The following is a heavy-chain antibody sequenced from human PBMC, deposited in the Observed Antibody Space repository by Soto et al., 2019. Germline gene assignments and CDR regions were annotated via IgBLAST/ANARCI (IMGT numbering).Heavy chain of an antibody. CDR1: GFTFSSYG. V-gene: IGHV3-30*18. Sequence: GGSLRLSCAASGFTFSSYGMHWVRQAPGKGLEWVAVISYDGSNKYYADSVKGRFTISRDNSKNTLYLQMNSLRAEDTAVYYCAKEMGLKDYYGMDVWGQGTTVTVSS. CDR3: AKEMGLKDYYGMDV. CDR2: ISYDGSNK. J-gene: IGHJ6*02. D-gene: IGHD2-8*01.